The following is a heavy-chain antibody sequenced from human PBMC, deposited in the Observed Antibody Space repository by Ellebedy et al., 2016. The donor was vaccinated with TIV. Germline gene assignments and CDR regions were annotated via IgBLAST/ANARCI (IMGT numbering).Heavy chain of an antibody. CDR2: IIPLFGTA. Sequence: SVKVSCKPSGGTFSTYGISWVRQARGQGLEWLGGIIPLFGTANYAQRFQDRVTITADASTSTAYMELSSLRSDDTAVYYCVRDYYSGSYTGRDYYGMDVWGQGTTVTVSS. CDR3: VRDYYSGSYTGRDYYGMDV. J-gene: IGHJ6*02. V-gene: IGHV1-69*13. CDR1: GGTFSTYG. D-gene: IGHD1-26*01.